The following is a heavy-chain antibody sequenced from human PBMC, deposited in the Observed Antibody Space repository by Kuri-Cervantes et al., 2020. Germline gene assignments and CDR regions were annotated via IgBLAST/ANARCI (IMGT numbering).Heavy chain of an antibody. J-gene: IGHJ5*02. Sequence: SETLSLTCTVSGGSISSGSYYWSWIRQPAGKGLEWIGRIYTSGSTNYNPSLKSRVTISVDTSKNQFSLKLSSVTAADTAVYYCARLKVGEKYGDYVGWFDPWGQGTLVTVSS. CDR3: ARLKVGEKYGDYVGWFDP. CDR2: IYTSGST. D-gene: IGHD4-17*01. CDR1: GGSISSGSYY. V-gene: IGHV4-61*02.